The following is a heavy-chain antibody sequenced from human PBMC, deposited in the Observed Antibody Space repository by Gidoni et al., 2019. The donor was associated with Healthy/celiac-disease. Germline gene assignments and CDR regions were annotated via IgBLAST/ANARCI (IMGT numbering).Heavy chain of an antibody. Sequence: QVQLVQSGAEVKKPGASVKVACKASGYTVTSYGISWVRQAPGQGLEWMGWISAYKGNTNYAQKLQGRVTMTTDTSTSTAYMELRSLRSDDTAVYYCARGRLERGTGTSFDYWGQGTLVTVSS. V-gene: IGHV1-18*04. D-gene: IGHD1-7*01. J-gene: IGHJ4*02. CDR3: ARGRLERGTGTSFDY. CDR1: GYTVTSYG. CDR2: ISAYKGNT.